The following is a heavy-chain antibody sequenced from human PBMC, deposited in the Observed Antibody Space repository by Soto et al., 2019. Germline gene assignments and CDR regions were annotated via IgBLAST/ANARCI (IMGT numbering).Heavy chain of an antibody. D-gene: IGHD5-18*01. CDR2: INPSGGST. V-gene: IGHV1-46*01. Sequence: ASVKVSCKASGYTFTSYYMHWVRQAPGQGLEWMGIINPSGGSTSYAQKFQGRVTMTRDTSTSTVYMELSSLRSEDTAVYYCARDRCYTAMLYYYYGMDVWGQGTTVTVSS. J-gene: IGHJ6*02. CDR3: ARDRCYTAMLYYYYGMDV. CDR1: GYTFTSYY.